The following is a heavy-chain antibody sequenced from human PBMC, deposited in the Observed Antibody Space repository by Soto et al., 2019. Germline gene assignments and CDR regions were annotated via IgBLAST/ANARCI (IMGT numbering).Heavy chain of an antibody. Sequence: QVHLVESGGGVVQPGRSLRLSCAASGFTFGSHGMHWVRQAPGKGLEWVAVIWYDGSNKYYADSERGRFTISRDNAKNTLYLQMNSLRAEDTAVYYCVRDNWGSGGFFDYWGQGTLVTVSS. D-gene: IGHD7-27*01. J-gene: IGHJ4*02. CDR3: VRDNWGSGGFFDY. V-gene: IGHV3-33*01. CDR2: IWYDGSNK. CDR1: GFTFGSHG.